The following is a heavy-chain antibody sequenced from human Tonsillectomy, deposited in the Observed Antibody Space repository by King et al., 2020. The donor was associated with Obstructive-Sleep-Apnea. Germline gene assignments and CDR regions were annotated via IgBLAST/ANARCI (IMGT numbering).Heavy chain of an antibody. CDR1: GFTFSNYS. CDR3: ARGAWDYGDY. Sequence: VQLVESGGGLVQPGGSLRLSCAASGFTFSNYSMNWVRQAPGKGLEGVSFISRSSSTIYYAESVKGRFTISRDNAKNSLYLQMNSLRVEDTAVYHCARGAWDYGDYWGQGTLVTVSS. V-gene: IGHV3-48*04. CDR2: ISRSSSTI. J-gene: IGHJ4*02.